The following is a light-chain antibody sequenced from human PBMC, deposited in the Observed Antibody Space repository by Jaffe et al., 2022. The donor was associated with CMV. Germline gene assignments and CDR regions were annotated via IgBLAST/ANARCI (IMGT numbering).Light chain of an antibody. V-gene: IGKV3-15*01. Sequence: DIVTTQSPATLSVSPGERVTLSCRTSHIISSNLAWYQHKPGQSPRLLIYGASSRATGVPPRFSGGGSGTEFTLTISSLQSEDFAVYFCHHYGTWPPTFGGGTKV. CDR2: GAS. J-gene: IGKJ4*01. CDR1: HIISSN. CDR3: HHYGTWPPT.